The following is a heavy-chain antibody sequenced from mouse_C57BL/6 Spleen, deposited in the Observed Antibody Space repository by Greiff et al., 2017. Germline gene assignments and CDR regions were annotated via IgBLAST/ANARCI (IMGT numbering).Heavy chain of an antibody. CDR2: ILPGSGST. Sequence: QVQLQQSGAELVRPGASVKMSCKATGYTFTGYWIEWVKQRPGHGLEWIGEILPGSGSTNYNEKFKGKATFTADTSSNTAYMQLSSLTTEDSAIYYCASPFITTVVATWNYAMDYWGQGTSVTVSS. J-gene: IGHJ4*01. V-gene: IGHV1-9*01. CDR3: ASPFITTVVATWNYAMDY. D-gene: IGHD1-1*01. CDR1: GYTFTGYW.